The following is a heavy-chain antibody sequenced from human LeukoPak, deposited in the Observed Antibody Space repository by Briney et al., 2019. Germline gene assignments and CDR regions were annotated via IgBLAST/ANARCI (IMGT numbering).Heavy chain of an antibody. CDR3: ARNPYGDYYFDY. CDR2: ISYDGSNK. CDR1: GFTFSSYA. V-gene: IGHV3-30*04. D-gene: IGHD4-17*01. Sequence: GGSLRLSCAASGFTFSSYAMHWVRQAPGKGLEWVAVISYDGSNKYYADSVKGRFTISRDNSKNTLYLQINSLRAEDTAVYYCARNPYGDYYFDYWGQGTLVTVSS. J-gene: IGHJ4*02.